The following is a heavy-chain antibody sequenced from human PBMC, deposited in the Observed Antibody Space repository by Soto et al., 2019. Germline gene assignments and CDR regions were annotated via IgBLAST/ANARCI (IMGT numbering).Heavy chain of an antibody. CDR2: IYYSGST. V-gene: IGHV4-59*01. D-gene: IGHD6-13*01. CDR3: ARVGLAAAGINDY. Sequence: SETLSFTCTVSGGSISSYYWSWIRQPPGKGLEWIGYIYYSGSTNYNPSLKSRVTISVDTSKNQFSLKLSSVTAADTAVYYCARVGLAAAGINDYWGQGTLVTVSS. J-gene: IGHJ4*02. CDR1: GGSISSYY.